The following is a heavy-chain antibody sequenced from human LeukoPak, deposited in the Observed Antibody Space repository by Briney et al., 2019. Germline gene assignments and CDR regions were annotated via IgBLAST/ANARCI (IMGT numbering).Heavy chain of an antibody. J-gene: IGHJ3*02. D-gene: IGHD6-6*01. CDR1: GFTFSSYS. V-gene: IGHV3-21*01. CDR2: ISSSSSYI. Sequence: GGSLRLSCAASGFTFSSYSMNWVRHAPGEGLEWVSSISSSSSYIYYADSVKGRFTISRDNAKNSLYLQMNSLRAEDTAVYYCARTHIAARPDDAFDIWGQGTMVTVSS. CDR3: ARTHIAARPDDAFDI.